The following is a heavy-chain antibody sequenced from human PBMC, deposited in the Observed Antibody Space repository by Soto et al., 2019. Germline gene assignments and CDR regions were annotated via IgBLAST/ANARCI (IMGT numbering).Heavy chain of an antibody. V-gene: IGHV1-69*13. CDR2: IIPIFGTA. Sequence: ASVKVSCKASGGTFSSYAISWVRQAPGQGLEWMGGIIPIFGTANYAQKFQGRVTITADESTSTAYMELSSLRSEDTAVYYCARECKGASAEATINIGYYGMDVWGQGTTVTVSS. J-gene: IGHJ6*02. CDR1: GGTFSSYA. D-gene: IGHD5-12*01. CDR3: ARECKGASAEATINIGYYGMDV.